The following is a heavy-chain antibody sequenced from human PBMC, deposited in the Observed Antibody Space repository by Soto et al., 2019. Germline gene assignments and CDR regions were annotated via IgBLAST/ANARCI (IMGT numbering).Heavy chain of an antibody. V-gene: IGHV3-23*01. J-gene: IGHJ3*02. CDR3: AKKPFDYYDSSGYYWDDAFDI. CDR2: ISGSGGGT. Sequence: GYLRLSCAASGFTFSSYAMSWVRQAPGKGLEWVSAISGSGGGTYYADSVKGRFTISRDNSKNTLYLQMNSLRAEDTAVYYRAKKPFDYYDSSGYYWDDAFDIWGQGTMVTVS. CDR1: GFTFSSYA. D-gene: IGHD3-22*01.